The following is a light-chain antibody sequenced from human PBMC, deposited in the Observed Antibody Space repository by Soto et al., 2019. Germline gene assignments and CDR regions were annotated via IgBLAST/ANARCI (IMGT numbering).Light chain of an antibody. CDR2: EAS. CDR1: QSVGSY. Sequence: EIVLTQSPATLSLSPGERGTLSCRASQSVGSYLAWYQQKPGQAPRLLIYEASNRAAGIPARFSGSGSGTDFTLSIGSLETEDFAVYYCQQGSVFGGGTKVEIK. J-gene: IGKJ4*01. CDR3: QQGSV. V-gene: IGKV3-11*01.